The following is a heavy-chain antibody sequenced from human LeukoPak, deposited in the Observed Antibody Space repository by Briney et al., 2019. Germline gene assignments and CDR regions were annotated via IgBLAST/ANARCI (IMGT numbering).Heavy chain of an antibody. CDR2: IKQDGSQK. Sequence: GGSLRLSCTASGFTLSSSWMSWVRQPPGRGLEWVASIKQDGSQKYYVDSVKGRFTISRDNSKNSLYLQMNSLRTEDTALYYCAKVNKRGGGYNGYYFDYWGQGTLVTVSS. CDR3: AKVNKRGGGYNGYYFDY. D-gene: IGHD5-24*01. J-gene: IGHJ4*02. CDR1: GFTLSSSW. V-gene: IGHV3-7*03.